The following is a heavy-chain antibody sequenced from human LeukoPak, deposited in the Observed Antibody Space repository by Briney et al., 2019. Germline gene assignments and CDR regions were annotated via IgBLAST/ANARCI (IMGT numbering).Heavy chain of an antibody. J-gene: IGHJ4*02. D-gene: IGHD1-26*01. CDR2: INHSGST. V-gene: IGHV4-34*01. CDR1: GFTFSNYF. CDR3: AREGGFMGANIES. Sequence: GSLRLSCTTSGFTFSNYFMGWIRQPPGKGLEWIGEINHSGSTNYNPSLKSRVTISVDTSKNQFSLKLSSVTAADTAVYYCAREGGFMGANIESWGQGTLVTVSS.